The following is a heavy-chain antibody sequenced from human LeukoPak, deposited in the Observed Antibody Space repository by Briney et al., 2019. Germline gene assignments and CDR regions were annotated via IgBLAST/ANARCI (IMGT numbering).Heavy chain of an antibody. D-gene: IGHD6-19*01. J-gene: IGHJ4*02. Sequence: PGGSLRLSCAASGFTFNNFGLHWVRQAPGKGLEWVAFISYDGSDKNCVDSVQGRFTISRDNSKNTLYLQMNSLRVDDTAVYYCAKDLHSGWSFDYWGQGILVTGSS. V-gene: IGHV3-30*02. CDR2: ISYDGSDK. CDR3: AKDLHSGWSFDY. CDR1: GFTFNNFG.